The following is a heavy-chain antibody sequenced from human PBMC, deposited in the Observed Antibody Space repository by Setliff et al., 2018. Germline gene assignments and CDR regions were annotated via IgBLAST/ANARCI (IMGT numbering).Heavy chain of an antibody. CDR1: GASISSHA. CDR2: LYTSGST. J-gene: IGHJ6*03. CDR3: ARLIGYSYGYYYHYVDV. V-gene: IGHV4-4*08. D-gene: IGHD5-18*01. Sequence: SEPLSLTCNVSGASISSHAWSWIRQPPGKRLEYIGYLYTSGSTNYNPSLKSRVTMSVDTSKNQLSLKLTFVTAADTAIYYCARLIGYSYGYYYHYVDVWGKGTTVTVSS.